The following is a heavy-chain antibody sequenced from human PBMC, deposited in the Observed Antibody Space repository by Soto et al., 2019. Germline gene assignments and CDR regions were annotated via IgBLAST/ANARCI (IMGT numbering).Heavy chain of an antibody. CDR1: GFTFSSYG. D-gene: IGHD2-2*01. CDR2: IWYDGSNK. Sequence: QVQLVESGGGVVQPGRSLRLSCAASGFTFSSYGMHWVRQAPGKGLEWVAVIWYDGSNKYYADFVKGRFTISRDNSKNTLYLQMNSLRAEDTAVYYCASRSPAVDYWGQGTLVTVSS. J-gene: IGHJ4*02. V-gene: IGHV3-33*01. CDR3: ASRSPAVDY.